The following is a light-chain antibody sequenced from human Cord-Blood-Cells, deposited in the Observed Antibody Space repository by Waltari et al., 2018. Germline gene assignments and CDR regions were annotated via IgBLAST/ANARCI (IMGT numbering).Light chain of an antibody. J-gene: IGKJ1*01. V-gene: IGKV3-20*01. CDR3: QQYGSSPT. Sequence: EIVLTQSPGTLSFSPGERATLACRASQSVSSSYLSWYQQKPGQAPRLLIYGTSSRATGIPDRFSGSGSGTDFTITISRLEPEDFAVYYCQQYGSSPTFGQGTKVEIK. CDR2: GTS. CDR1: QSVSSSY.